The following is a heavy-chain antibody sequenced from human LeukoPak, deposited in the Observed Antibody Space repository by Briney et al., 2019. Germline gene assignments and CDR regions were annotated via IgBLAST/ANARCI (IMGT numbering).Heavy chain of an antibody. D-gene: IGHD3-3*01. CDR2: INHSGST. Sequence: SETLSLTCAVYGGSFSGYYWSWIRQPPGKGLEWIGEINHSGSTNYNPSLKSRVTISVDTSKNQFSLKLSSVTAADTAVYYCARGRVLGDFWTPSTGMDVWGQGTTVTVSS. CDR1: GGSFSGYY. V-gene: IGHV4-34*01. CDR3: ARGRVLGDFWTPSTGMDV. J-gene: IGHJ6*02.